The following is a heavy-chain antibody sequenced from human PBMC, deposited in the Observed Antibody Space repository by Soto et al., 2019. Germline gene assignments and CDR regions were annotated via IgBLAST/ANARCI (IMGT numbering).Heavy chain of an antibody. Sequence: GGSLRLSCAASGFTFDDYAMHWVRQAPGKGLEWVSGISWNSGSTYYADSVKGRFTISRDNSKNTLYLQMNSLRAEDTAVYYCARDRISTGMDVWGQGTTVTVSS. V-gene: IGHV3-9*01. CDR2: ISWNSGST. J-gene: IGHJ6*02. CDR3: ARDRISTGMDV. CDR1: GFTFDDYA.